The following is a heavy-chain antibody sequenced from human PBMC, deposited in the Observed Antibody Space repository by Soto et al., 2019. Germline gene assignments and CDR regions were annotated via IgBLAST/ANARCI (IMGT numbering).Heavy chain of an antibody. J-gene: IGHJ4*02. D-gene: IGHD6-6*01. Sequence: PGGSLRLSCAASGFTFSDYYMSWIRQAPGKGLEWVSYISSSGSTIYYADSVKGRFTISRDNAKNSLYLQMNSLRAEDTAVYYCARDLMSYSSSSGWVYWGQGTLVTVSS. CDR3: ARDLMSYSSSSGWVY. CDR1: GFTFSDYY. CDR2: ISSSGSTI. V-gene: IGHV3-11*01.